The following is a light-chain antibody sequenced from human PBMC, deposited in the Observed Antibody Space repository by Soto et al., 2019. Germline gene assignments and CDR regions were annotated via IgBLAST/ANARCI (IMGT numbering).Light chain of an antibody. CDR3: CSSGGSPAYV. J-gene: IGLJ1*01. CDR2: EVN. CDR1: SRNVGSYKL. Sequence: QSLLTQPASLSGSPGQSITISCTGSSRNVGSYKLISWDQQHTGKSPKLMIFEVNNPPSGASSSFSRSKSGNTTSVTISGLKVEDEADYYCCSSGGSPAYVFGTGTKVTV. V-gene: IGLV2-23*02.